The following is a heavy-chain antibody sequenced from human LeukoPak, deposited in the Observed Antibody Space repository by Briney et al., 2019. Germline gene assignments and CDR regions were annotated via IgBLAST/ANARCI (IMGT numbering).Heavy chain of an antibody. V-gene: IGHV1-69*05. CDR2: IIPIFGTA. CDR1: GGTFSSDA. CDR3: ARDGYCSSTSCSGNWFDP. D-gene: IGHD2-2*01. J-gene: IGHJ5*02. Sequence: ASVKVSCKXSGGTFSSDAISWVQQAPGQGLEWMGGIIPIFGTANYAQKFQGRVTITTDESTSTAYMELSSLRSEDTAVYYCARDGYCSSTSCSGNWFDPWGQGTLVTVSS.